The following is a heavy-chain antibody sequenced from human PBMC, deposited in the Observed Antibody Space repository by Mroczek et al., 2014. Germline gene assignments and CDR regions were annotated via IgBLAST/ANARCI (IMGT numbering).Heavy chain of an antibody. D-gene: IGHD2-2*01. CDR3: ARGTPRLSSTNPVVPAAHGGYYYYMDV. J-gene: IGHJ6*03. Sequence: QVQLQQWGAGLLKPSETLSLTCAVYGGSFSGYYWSWIRQPPGKGLEWIGEINHSGSTNYNPSLKSRVTISVDTSKNQFSLKLSSVTAADTAVYYCARGTPRLSSTNPVVPAAHGGYYYYMDVWGKGTTVTVSS. CDR1: GGSFSGYY. CDR2: INHSGST. V-gene: IGHV4-34*01.